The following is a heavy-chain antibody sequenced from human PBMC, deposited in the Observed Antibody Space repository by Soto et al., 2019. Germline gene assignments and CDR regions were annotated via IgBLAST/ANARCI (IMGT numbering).Heavy chain of an antibody. CDR3: ARGHSYFDY. CDR1: GFSLSTNEVG. Sequence: QITLKESGPTLVKPTQTLTLTCTFSGFSLSTNEVGVGWIRQPPGKALEWLALIYWDDDKRYSPSLKSRLTITNDTSKNQVVLTMTNMDPVDTATYYCARGHSYFDYWGQGTLVTVSS. CDR2: IYWDDDK. J-gene: IGHJ4*02. V-gene: IGHV2-5*02.